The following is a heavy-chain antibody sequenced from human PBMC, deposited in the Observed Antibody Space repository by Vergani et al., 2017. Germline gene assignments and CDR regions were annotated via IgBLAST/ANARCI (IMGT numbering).Heavy chain of an antibody. V-gene: IGHV3-7*01. D-gene: IGHD5-12*01. CDR1: GITFNTYW. CDR2: INQDGTEK. Sequence: EVQLVESGGGLVQPGESLRLSCAASGITFNTYWMNWVRQAPGKGLEWVANINQDGTEKFYVDSVKGRFTVSRDNAKNSLFLQMNSLRAEDTAVYYCARFYSGYDPFDYWGQGTLVTVSS. CDR3: ARFYSGYDPFDY. J-gene: IGHJ4*02.